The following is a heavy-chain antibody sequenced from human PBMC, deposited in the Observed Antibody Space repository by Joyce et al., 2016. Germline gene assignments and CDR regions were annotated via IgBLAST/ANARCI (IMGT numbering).Heavy chain of an antibody. CDR3: ATDSRGVGGSFDY. D-gene: IGHD2-15*01. V-gene: IGHV1-18*01. Sequence: QVQLVQSGAEVKKPGASVKVSCKASTYSFSSYGFTWVRQAPGQGLEWMGWISAYNGNTRYAQNLHGRVTMTTDTSTSTAYMDLRTLRSDYTAVYYCATDSRGVGGSFDYWGHGTLVSVSS. J-gene: IGHJ4*01. CDR1: TYSFSSYG. CDR2: ISAYNGNT.